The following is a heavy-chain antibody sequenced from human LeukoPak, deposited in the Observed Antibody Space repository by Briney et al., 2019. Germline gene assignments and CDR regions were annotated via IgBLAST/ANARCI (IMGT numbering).Heavy chain of an antibody. Sequence: PSETLSLTCTFSGGSTSGYYWNWLRQPPGKGLEWIGYVFYTGNTNYNPSLKSRITISIDTSKNQFSLNLNSVTAADTAVYYCARYFGYGEPFDFWGQGTLVTVSS. J-gene: IGHJ4*02. V-gene: IGHV4-59*01. CDR3: ARYFGYGEPFDF. CDR1: GGSTSGYY. CDR2: VFYTGNT. D-gene: IGHD3-9*01.